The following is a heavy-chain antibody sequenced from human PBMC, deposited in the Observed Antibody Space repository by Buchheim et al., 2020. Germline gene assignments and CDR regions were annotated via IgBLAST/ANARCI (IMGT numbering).Heavy chain of an antibody. CDR2: IFYSGGT. V-gene: IGHV4-39*07. J-gene: IGHJ6*02. D-gene: IGHD2-2*01. CDR1: GGSISTNTHY. CDR3: ARDRPGVMPWNNKYGLDV. Sequence: QLQLQESGPGLVKPSETLSLTCTVSGGSISTNTHYWAWIRQPPGKGLEWIGNIFYSGGTYYNPSLKSRVPISIDTSKHQFSLNLTSVTAADTAVYYCARDRPGVMPWNNKYGLDVWGQGTT.